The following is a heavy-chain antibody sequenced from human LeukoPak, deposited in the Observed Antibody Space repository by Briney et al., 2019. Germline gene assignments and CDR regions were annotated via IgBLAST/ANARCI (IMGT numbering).Heavy chain of an antibody. J-gene: IGHJ4*02. CDR2: INHNGNVN. CDR3: AKGYDSSGYPSPDY. CDR1: GFTFSSYW. Sequence: GGSLRLSCAASGFTFSSYWMNWARQAPGKGLEWVASINHNGNVNYYVDSVKGRFTISRDNAKNSLYLQMNSLRAEDTAVYYCAKGYDSSGYPSPDYWGQGTLVTVSS. V-gene: IGHV3-7*03. D-gene: IGHD3-22*01.